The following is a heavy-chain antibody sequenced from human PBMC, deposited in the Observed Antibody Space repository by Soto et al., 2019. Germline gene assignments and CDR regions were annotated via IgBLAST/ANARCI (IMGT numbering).Heavy chain of an antibody. D-gene: IGHD3-3*01. V-gene: IGHV3-48*02. CDR1: GFTFSSYS. Sequence: GGSLRLSCAASGFTFSSYSLNWVRQAPGKGLEWVSYISSSSSTIYYADSVKGRFTISRDNAKNSLYLQMNSLSDEDTAVYYCARLLAWSRNWFDPWGQGTLVTVSS. J-gene: IGHJ5*02. CDR2: ISSSSSTI. CDR3: ARLLAWSRNWFDP.